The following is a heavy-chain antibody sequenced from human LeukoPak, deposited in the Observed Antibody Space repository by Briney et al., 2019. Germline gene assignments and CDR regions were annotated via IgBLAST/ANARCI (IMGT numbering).Heavy chain of an antibody. V-gene: IGHV1-69*05. Sequence: ASVKVSCKSSGGTFSSYAISWVRQAPGQGREWMGRIIPIFGTANYAQKFQDRVTITTDESTSTDYMELSSLRSEDTAVYYCARDSPHFDRPMNFDYWGQGTLVTVSS. D-gene: IGHD3-9*01. J-gene: IGHJ4*02. CDR2: IIPIFGTA. CDR3: ARDSPHFDRPMNFDY. CDR1: GGTFSSYA.